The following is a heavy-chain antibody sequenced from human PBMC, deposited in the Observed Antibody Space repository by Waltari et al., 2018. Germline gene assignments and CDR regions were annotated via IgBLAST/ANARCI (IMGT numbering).Heavy chain of an antibody. CDR1: GFSLGPHG. V-gene: IGHV3-30*19. D-gene: IGHD3-10*01. CDR3: AKDAFGNTYLDH. CDR2: IFFGGGDS. J-gene: IGHJ4*02. Sequence: QVQLVESVGGVVQPGMSLELPCATSGFSLGPHGMHWVRQAPGKGLEWVALIFFGGGDSFYADSVRGRFTISRDNSKNTLYLDINSLRLDDTAIYYCAKDAFGNTYLDHWGQGTLVTVSS.